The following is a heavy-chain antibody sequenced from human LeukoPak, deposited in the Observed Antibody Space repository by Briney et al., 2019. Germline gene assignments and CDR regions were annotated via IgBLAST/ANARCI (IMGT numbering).Heavy chain of an antibody. V-gene: IGHV3-23*01. CDR1: GFTFSSYA. J-gene: IGHJ4*02. Sequence: GGSLRLSCAASGFTFSSYAMSWVRQAPGKGLEWVSAISGSGGSTYYADSVKGRFTISRDNAKNSLYLQMNSLRAEDTAVYYCARDIEATVTSRLTDYWGQGTLVTVSS. D-gene: IGHD4-11*01. CDR3: ARDIEATVTSRLTDY. CDR2: ISGSGGST.